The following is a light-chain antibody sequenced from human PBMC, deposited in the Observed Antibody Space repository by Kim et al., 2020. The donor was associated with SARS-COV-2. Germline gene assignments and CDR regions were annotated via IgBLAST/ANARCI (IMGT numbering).Light chain of an antibody. Sequence: QSALTQPRSVSGSPGQSVTISCTGTRSDVGAYNYVSWYQQHPGKVPKLMIYDVSKRPSGVPDRFSGSKSGNTASLTISGLQAEDEADYYCCSYADSYSYVFGAGTKVTVL. CDR3: CSYADSYSYV. CDR1: RSDVGAYNY. CDR2: DVS. V-gene: IGLV2-11*01. J-gene: IGLJ1*01.